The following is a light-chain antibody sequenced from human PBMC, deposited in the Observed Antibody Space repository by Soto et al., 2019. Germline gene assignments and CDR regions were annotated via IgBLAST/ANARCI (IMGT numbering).Light chain of an antibody. CDR1: SSDVGAYNY. V-gene: IGLV2-8*01. CDR2: EVN. J-gene: IGLJ3*02. Sequence: QSVLTQPPSASGSPGQSVTISCTGTSSDVGAYNYVSWYQQYPGKAPKLMIYEVNKRPSGVPDGFSGSKSGKTASLTVSGLQPEDEADYHCTSYAGGNIWVFGGGTKVTVL. CDR3: TSYAGGNIWV.